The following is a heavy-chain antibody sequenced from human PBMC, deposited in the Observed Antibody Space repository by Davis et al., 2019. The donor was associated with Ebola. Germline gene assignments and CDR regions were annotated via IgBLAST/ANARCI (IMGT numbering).Heavy chain of an antibody. Sequence: SQTLSLTCAVYGGSFSGYYWSWIRQPPGKGLEWIGEINHSGSTNYNPSLKSRVTISVDTSKNQFSLKLSSVTAADTAVYYCARCVGATTGWFDPWGQGTLVTVSS. J-gene: IGHJ5*02. CDR2: INHSGST. V-gene: IGHV4-34*01. D-gene: IGHD1-26*01. CDR1: GGSFSGYY. CDR3: ARCVGATTGWFDP.